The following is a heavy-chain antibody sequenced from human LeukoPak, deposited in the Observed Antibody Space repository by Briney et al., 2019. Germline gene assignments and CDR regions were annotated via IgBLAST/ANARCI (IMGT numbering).Heavy chain of an antibody. V-gene: IGHV3-21*01. CDR3: ARDLVSGSYYGLSGL. D-gene: IGHD3-22*01. CDR1: GFTLSSYA. CDR2: TSSSDSGK. J-gene: IGHJ4*02. Sequence: PRGSLRLSCVVSGFTLSSYAMSWVRQAPGKGLEWVAATSSSDSGKYHADSVRGRFTISRDNAKNSLFLQMNSLRAEDTAVYYCARDLVSGSYYGLSGLWGQGTLVTVSS.